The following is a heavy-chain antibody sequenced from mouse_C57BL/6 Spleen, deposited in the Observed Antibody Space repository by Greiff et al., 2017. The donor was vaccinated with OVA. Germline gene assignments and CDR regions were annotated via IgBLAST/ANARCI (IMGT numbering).Heavy chain of an antibody. V-gene: IGHV1-69*01. Sequence: QVQLQQPGAELVMPGASVKLSCKASGYTFTSYWMHWVKQRPGQGLEWIGEIDPSDSYTNYNQKFKGKSTLTVDKSSSTAYMQLSSLTSEDSAVYYCARGAYDYDGRDVRLNYGGQGTTLTVSS. J-gene: IGHJ2*01. CDR2: IDPSDSYT. CDR1: GYTFTSYW. CDR3: ARGAYDYDGRDVRLNY. D-gene: IGHD2-4*01.